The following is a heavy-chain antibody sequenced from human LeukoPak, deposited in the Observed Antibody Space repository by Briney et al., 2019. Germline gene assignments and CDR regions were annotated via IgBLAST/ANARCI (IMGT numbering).Heavy chain of an antibody. Sequence: TGGSLRLSCAASGFTFSNAWMSWVRQAPGKGLEWVGRIKSKTDGGTTDYAAPVKGRFTISRDDSKNTLYLQMNSLRTEDTAVYYCSTEFDSSGYYYYYYYGMDVWGQGTTVTVSS. D-gene: IGHD3-22*01. CDR1: GFTFSNAW. CDR2: IKSKTDGGTT. J-gene: IGHJ6*02. CDR3: STEFDSSGYYYYYYYGMDV. V-gene: IGHV3-15*01.